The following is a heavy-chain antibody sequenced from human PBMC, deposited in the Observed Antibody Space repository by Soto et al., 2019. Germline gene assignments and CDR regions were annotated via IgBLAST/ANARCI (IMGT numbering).Heavy chain of an antibody. CDR2: RDCSSAYT. V-gene: IGHV3-11*06. Sequence: QVQLVESGGGLVKPGGSLRLSCAASGFTFSDYYMNWIRQAPGKGLEWLSYRDCSSAYTNYADSVKGRFTISRDNAKKSLFLPLTSLRDEDTAVYYCARAVGTDYGMDVWGQGTTVTVSS. J-gene: IGHJ6*02. CDR1: GFTFSDYY. CDR3: ARAVGTDYGMDV. D-gene: IGHD1-26*01.